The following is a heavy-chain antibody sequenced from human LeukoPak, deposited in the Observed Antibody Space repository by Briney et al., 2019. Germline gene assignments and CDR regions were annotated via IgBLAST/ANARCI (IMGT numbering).Heavy chain of an antibody. CDR3: ARGGSGYHSSLYYYYYYMDV. Sequence: PSETLSLTCTVSGGSISSDYWSWIRQPPGKGLEWIGCIYYSGSTNYNPSLKSRVTISVDTSKNQFSLNLNSVTAADTAVYYCARGGSGYHSSLYYYYYYMDVWGRGTTVTVSS. CDR2: IYYSGST. J-gene: IGHJ6*03. CDR1: GGSISSDY. V-gene: IGHV4-59*01. D-gene: IGHD3-3*01.